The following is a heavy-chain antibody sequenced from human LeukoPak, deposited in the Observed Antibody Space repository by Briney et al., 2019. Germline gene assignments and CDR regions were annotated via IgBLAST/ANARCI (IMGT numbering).Heavy chain of an antibody. D-gene: IGHD6-13*01. J-gene: IGHJ4*02. CDR2: IIPIFGTA. V-gene: IGHV1-69*13. CDR1: GGTFSSYA. Sequence: SVKVSCKAPGGTFSSYAISWVRQAPGQGLEWMGGIIPIFGTANYAQKFQGRVTITADESTSTAYMELSSLRSEDTAVYYCAIEEGIAAAGTYFDYWGQGTLVTVSS. CDR3: AIEEGIAAAGTYFDY.